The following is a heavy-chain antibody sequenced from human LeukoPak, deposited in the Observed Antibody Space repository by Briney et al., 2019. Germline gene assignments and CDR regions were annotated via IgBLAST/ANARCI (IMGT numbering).Heavy chain of an antibody. Sequence: ASVKVSCKASGGTFSSYAISWVRQAPGQGLEWMGGIIPIFGTANYAQKFQGRVTMTEDTSTDTAYMELSSLRSEDTAVYYCATPLRSHSEFDYWGQGTLVTVSS. CDR3: ATPLRSHSEFDY. CDR1: GGTFSSYA. CDR2: IIPIFGTA. J-gene: IGHJ4*02. V-gene: IGHV1-69*06. D-gene: IGHD4-17*01.